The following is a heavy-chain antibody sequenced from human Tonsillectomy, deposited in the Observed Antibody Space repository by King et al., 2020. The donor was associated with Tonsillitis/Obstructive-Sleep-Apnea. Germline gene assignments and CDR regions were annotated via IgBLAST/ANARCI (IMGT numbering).Heavy chain of an antibody. J-gene: IGHJ3*02. Sequence: TLKESGPTPVKPTQTLTLTCTFSGFSLSTGGVGVGWIRQPPGKALEWLALIYWDDHKRYSPSLKSRLTISKDTSKHQVVLTMTNMDPVYTATYYCARGTYDSDAFDIWGQGTMVTVSS. CDR1: GFSLSTGGVG. CDR3: ARGTYDSDAFDI. D-gene: IGHD3-3*01. CDR2: IYWDDHK. V-gene: IGHV2-5*02.